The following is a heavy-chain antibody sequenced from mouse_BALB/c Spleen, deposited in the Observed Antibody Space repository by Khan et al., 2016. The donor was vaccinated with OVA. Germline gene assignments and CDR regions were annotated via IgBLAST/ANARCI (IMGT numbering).Heavy chain of an antibody. Sequence: QVRLQQSGPGLVAPSQSLSITCTVSGFSFTSYGVHWVRQPPGKGLEWLGVIYAGGSTNYYSALMSRLSISKDNPKNQVFLKMNSLQTDDTSICYCGRLEDIWGQGTTLTVSS. J-gene: IGHJ2*01. CDR3: GRLEDI. CDR2: IYAGGST. CDR1: GFSFTSYG. D-gene: IGHD1-3*01. V-gene: IGHV2-9*02.